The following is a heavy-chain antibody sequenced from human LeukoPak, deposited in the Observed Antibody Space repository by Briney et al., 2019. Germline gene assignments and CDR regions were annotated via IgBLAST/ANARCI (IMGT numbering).Heavy chain of an antibody. CDR2: IYSSGRT. J-gene: IGHJ4*02. CDR1: GDSISSGSYY. Sequence: SETLSLTCTVSGDSISSGSYYWSWIRQPAGEGLEWIGRIYSSGRTHYSPSLKSRVAISVDTSKNQFSLRLNSVTAADRAVYYCARGGGGIHFDYWDQGTLVTVSS. D-gene: IGHD1-26*01. V-gene: IGHV4-61*02. CDR3: ARGGGGIHFDY.